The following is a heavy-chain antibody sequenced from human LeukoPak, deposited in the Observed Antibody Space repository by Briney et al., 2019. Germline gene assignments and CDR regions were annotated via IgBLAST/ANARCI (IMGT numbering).Heavy chain of an antibody. CDR3: ARGVRGYSGYDFGY. CDR2: ISSSGSTI. Sequence: PGGSLRLSCAASGFTFSSYSMNWVRQAPGKGLEWVSYISSSGSTIYYADSVKGRFTISRDNAKNSLYLQMNSLRAEDTAVYYCARGVRGYSGYDFGYWGQGTLVTVSS. V-gene: IGHV3-48*04. D-gene: IGHD5-12*01. CDR1: GFTFSSYS. J-gene: IGHJ4*02.